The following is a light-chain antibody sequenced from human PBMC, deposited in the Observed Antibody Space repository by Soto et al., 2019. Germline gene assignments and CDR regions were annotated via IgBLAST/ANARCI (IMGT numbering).Light chain of an antibody. V-gene: IGKV1-5*01. J-gene: IGKJ1*01. CDR1: QSISSS. CDR3: QQYDGYSRT. CDR2: DAS. Sequence: DIQMTQSPSALSASVGDRVMITCRASQSISSSLAWYQQKPGKAPKLLIYDASGLERGVPPRFSGSASGTEFTLTISSLQPDDLATYYCQQYDGYSRTFGQGTKVELK.